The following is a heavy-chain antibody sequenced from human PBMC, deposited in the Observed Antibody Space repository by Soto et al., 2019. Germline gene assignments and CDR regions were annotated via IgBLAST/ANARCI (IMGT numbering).Heavy chain of an antibody. CDR3: ARGPPFYSDTNGSPEHLHH. D-gene: IGHD3-22*01. Sequence: SETLSLTCTVSGGSISSGGYYWSWIRQHPGKGLEWIGNTHYSGRNYYNPSLKRRVTISVDTSKHLFALRLSSVTAADTAVFYCARGPPFYSDTNGSPEHLHHWGQGTLVPVSS. CDR1: GGSISSGGYY. J-gene: IGHJ1*01. CDR2: THYSGRN. V-gene: IGHV4-31*03.